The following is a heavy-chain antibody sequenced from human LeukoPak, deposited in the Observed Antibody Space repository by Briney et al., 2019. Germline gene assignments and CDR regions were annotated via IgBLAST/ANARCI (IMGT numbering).Heavy chain of an antibody. D-gene: IGHD1-1*01. Sequence: SETLSLTCSVSGDSISSGDYYWGWIRQPPGKGLEWIGYIYYSGSTNFNPSLKSRVTISVDTSKNQFSLKLSSVTAADTAVYYCASGRTEYFDYWGQGTLVTVSS. CDR3: ASGRTEYFDY. CDR1: GDSISSGDYY. V-gene: IGHV4-61*08. CDR2: IYYSGST. J-gene: IGHJ4*02.